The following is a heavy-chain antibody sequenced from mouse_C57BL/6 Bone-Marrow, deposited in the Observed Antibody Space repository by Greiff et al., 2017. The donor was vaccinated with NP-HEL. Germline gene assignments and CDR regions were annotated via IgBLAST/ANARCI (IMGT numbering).Heavy chain of an antibody. CDR1: GFTFSNYW. Sequence: DVKLQESGGGLVQPGGSMKLSCVASGFTFSNYWMNWVRQSPEKGLEWVAQIRLKSDNYATHYAESVKGRFTISRDDSKSSVYLQMNNLRAEDTGIYYCTGLGLRRGFAYWGQGTLVTVSA. D-gene: IGHD2-4*01. CDR2: IRLKSDNYAT. J-gene: IGHJ3*01. V-gene: IGHV6-3*01. CDR3: TGLGLRRGFAY.